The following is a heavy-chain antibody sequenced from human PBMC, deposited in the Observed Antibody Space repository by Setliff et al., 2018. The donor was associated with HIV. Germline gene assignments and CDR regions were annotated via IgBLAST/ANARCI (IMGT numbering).Heavy chain of an antibody. CDR1: GGSMSSHY. D-gene: IGHD4-17*01. Sequence: SETLSLTCSVSGGSMSSHYWTWVRQPAGKGLEWIGRMYHTGMSNYNPSLKSRVTISIDTSKNQFSLNLRSVTAADTAVYYCARDPPGYGDSKDYWGQGKLVTVSS. V-gene: IGHV4-4*07. CDR3: ARDPPGYGDSKDY. J-gene: IGHJ4*02. CDR2: MYHTGMS.